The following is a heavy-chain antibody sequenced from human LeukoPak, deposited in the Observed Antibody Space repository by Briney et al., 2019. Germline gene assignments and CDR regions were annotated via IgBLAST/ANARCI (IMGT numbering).Heavy chain of an antibody. Sequence: GESLKISCKGSGYRFTSYWIGWVRQMPGKGLEWMGIIYPGDSDTRYSPSFQGQVTISADKSISTAYLQWSSLKASDTAMYYCARRYSRLRLGELSLYPRFDYWGQGTLVTVSS. CDR2: IYPGDSDT. V-gene: IGHV5-51*01. D-gene: IGHD3-16*02. CDR3: ARRYSRLRLGELSLYPRFDY. J-gene: IGHJ4*02. CDR1: GYRFTSYW.